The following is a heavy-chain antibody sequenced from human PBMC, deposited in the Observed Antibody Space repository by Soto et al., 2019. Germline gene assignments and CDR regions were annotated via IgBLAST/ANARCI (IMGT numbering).Heavy chain of an antibody. CDR1: GYTFTSYA. Sequence: GASVKVSCKASGYTFTSYAMRWVRQAPGQRLEWMGWINAGNGNTKYSQKFQGRVTITRDTSASTAYMELSSLRSEDTAVYYCAGFYDSSGYYSGFDPWGQGTLVTVSS. J-gene: IGHJ5*02. V-gene: IGHV1-3*01. CDR2: INAGNGNT. CDR3: AGFYDSSGYYSGFDP. D-gene: IGHD3-22*01.